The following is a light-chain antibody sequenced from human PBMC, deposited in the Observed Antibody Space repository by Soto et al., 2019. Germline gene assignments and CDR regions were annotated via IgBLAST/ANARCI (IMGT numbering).Light chain of an antibody. CDR1: QTVSTNY. CDR3: HQYGSSPRT. J-gene: IGKJ1*01. Sequence: EIVLTQSPGTLSLSPGERATLSCRASQTVSTNYLAWYQQKPGQAPRLLIYGASKRATGIPDSFSGSGSGTDFTLTISRLEPEEFAVYCCHQYGSSPRTFGQGTKVEIK. V-gene: IGKV3-20*01. CDR2: GAS.